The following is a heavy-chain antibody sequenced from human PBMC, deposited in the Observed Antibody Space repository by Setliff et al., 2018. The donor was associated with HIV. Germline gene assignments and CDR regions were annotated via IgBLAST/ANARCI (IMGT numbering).Heavy chain of an antibody. CDR1: GGSISSTNYY. CDR2: IYYSGTT. Sequence: SETLSLTCTVSGGSISSTNYYWGWIRQTPGKGLEWIGSIYYSGTTYYNPSLKSRVTMSVDTSTSRLSLKVHSVTAADTAMYYCARGSHGTSWTDYWGQGTLVTVTS. J-gene: IGHJ4*02. D-gene: IGHD6-13*01. CDR3: ARGSHGTSWTDY. V-gene: IGHV4-39*07.